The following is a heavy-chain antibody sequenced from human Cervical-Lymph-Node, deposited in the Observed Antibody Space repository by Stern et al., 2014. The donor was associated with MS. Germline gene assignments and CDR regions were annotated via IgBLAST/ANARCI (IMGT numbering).Heavy chain of an antibody. J-gene: IGHJ3*02. CDR1: GDSVSHYY. CDR2: IYIRWNT. CDR3: ARVKTGGASFDI. Sequence: QVQLQESDPGLVKFSETLSLTCSVSGDSVSHYYWAWIRQSPVQGLEWIGYIYIRWNTNCKPSLKSRITMSIDTSRNQFSLKMSSVTAADTAIYYCARVKTGGASFDIWGQGTMVTVSS. V-gene: IGHV4-4*09. D-gene: IGHD7-27*01.